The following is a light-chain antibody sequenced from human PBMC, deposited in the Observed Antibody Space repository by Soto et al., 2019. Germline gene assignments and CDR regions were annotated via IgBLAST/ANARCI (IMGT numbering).Light chain of an antibody. Sequence: DIQMTQSPSTLPASVGDRVTITCRASQSISSWLAWYQQKPGKAPKVLIYDAFSLESGVPSRFSGSGSGTEFTLTISTLQPDDFATYYCQQYKSYWTFGQGTKVDIK. J-gene: IGKJ1*01. CDR1: QSISSW. V-gene: IGKV1-5*01. CDR3: QQYKSYWT. CDR2: DAF.